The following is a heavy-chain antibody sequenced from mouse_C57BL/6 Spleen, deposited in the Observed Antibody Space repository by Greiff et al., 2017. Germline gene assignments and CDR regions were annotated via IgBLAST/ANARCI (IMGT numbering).Heavy chain of an antibody. D-gene: IGHD2-3*01. CDR3: ATDDDYYVMAMDY. V-gene: IGHV3-6*01. CDR2: ISDDGSN. Sequence: EVQLLESGPGLVKPSQSLSLTCSVTGYSITGGYYWNWIRPSPGNKLEWMGFISDDGSNAYNPSLKNRISITRDTSKNQFFLKLNSVTTEDTATXCCATDDDYYVMAMDYWGQGTSVTVSS. CDR1: GYSITGGYY. J-gene: IGHJ4*01.